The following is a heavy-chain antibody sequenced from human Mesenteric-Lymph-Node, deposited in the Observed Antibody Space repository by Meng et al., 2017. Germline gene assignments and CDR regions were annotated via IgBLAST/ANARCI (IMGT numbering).Heavy chain of an antibody. D-gene: IGHD3-9*01. V-gene: IGHV2-5*01. Sequence: QITLKESGPPPVNPTQTLTLTCTFSGFSLSTSGVGVGWIRQPPGKALEWLALIYWNDDKRYSPSLKSRLTITKDTSKNQVVLTMTNMDPVDTATYYCAHSMGRYFDWLTGDWGQGTLVTVSS. CDR2: IYWNDDK. J-gene: IGHJ4*02. CDR1: GFSLSTSGVG. CDR3: AHSMGRYFDWLTGD.